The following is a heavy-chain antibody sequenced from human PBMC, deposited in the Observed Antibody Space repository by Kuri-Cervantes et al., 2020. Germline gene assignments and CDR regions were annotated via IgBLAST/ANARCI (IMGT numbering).Heavy chain of an antibody. Sequence: GGSLRLSCAASGFTVSSNYMSWVRQAPGKGLEWVSVIYSGGSTYYADSVKGRFTISRDNSKNTLYLQMNSLRAEDTAVYYCRLYYYDSSGYYSRGGHFDIWGQGTMVTVSS. J-gene: IGHJ3*02. CDR2: IYSGGST. CDR1: GFTVSSNY. CDR3: RLYYYDSSGYYSRGGHFDI. D-gene: IGHD3-22*01. V-gene: IGHV3-53*05.